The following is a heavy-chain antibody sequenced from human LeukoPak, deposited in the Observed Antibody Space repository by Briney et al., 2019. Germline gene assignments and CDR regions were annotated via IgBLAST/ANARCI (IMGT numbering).Heavy chain of an antibody. Sequence: SQTLSLTCTVSGGSISSGSYYWSWIRQPAGKGLEWIGRIYTSGSTNYNPSLKSRVTISVDTSKNQFSLKLSSVTAADTAVYYCAPTPPVTSYSYPYYFDYWGQGTLVTVSS. CDR3: APTPPVTSYSYPYYFDY. CDR2: IYTSGST. D-gene: IGHD1-26*01. J-gene: IGHJ4*02. V-gene: IGHV4-61*02. CDR1: GGSISSGSYY.